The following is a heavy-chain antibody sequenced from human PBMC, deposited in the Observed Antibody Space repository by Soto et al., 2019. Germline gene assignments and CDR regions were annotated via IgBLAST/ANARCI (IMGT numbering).Heavy chain of an antibody. D-gene: IGHD2-2*01. CDR1: GGTFSSYA. CDR3: AREYIVVVPAATVPNYYYGMDV. J-gene: IGHJ6*02. V-gene: IGHV1-69*01. Sequence: QVQLVQSGAEVKKPGSSVKVSCKASGGTFSSYAISWVRQAPGQGLEWMGGIIPIFGTANYAPKFQGRVTITADESTSTAYMELSSLRSEDTAVYYCAREYIVVVPAATVPNYYYGMDVWGQGTTVTVSS. CDR2: IIPIFGTA.